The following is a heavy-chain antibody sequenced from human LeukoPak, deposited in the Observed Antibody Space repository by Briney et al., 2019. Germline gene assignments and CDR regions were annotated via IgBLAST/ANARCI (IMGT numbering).Heavy chain of an antibody. CDR1: GFTFSDYY. CDR3: ARTSVPAAIFMDV. D-gene: IGHD2-2*01. Sequence: GGSLRLSCAASGFTFSDYYMSWIRQAPGKGLEWVSYISSSGSTIYYADSVKGRFTISRDNAKNSLYLQMNSLRAEDTAVYYCARTSVPAAIFMDVWGQGTTVTVSS. J-gene: IGHJ6*02. CDR2: ISSSGSTI. V-gene: IGHV3-11*01.